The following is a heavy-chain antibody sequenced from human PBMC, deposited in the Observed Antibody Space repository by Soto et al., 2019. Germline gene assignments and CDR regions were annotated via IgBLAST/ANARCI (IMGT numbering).Heavy chain of an antibody. J-gene: IGHJ6*02. CDR2: ISYDGSNK. CDR1: GFTFSSYA. V-gene: IGHV3-30-3*01. CDR3: ARPPLPWYYYYGMDV. Sequence: QVQLVESGGGVVQPGRSLRLSCAASGFTFSSYAMHWVRQAPGKGLEWVAVISYDGSNKYYADSVKGRFTISRDNSKNTLYLQMNXLXAEDTAVYYCARPPLPWYYYYGMDVWGQGTTVTVSS.